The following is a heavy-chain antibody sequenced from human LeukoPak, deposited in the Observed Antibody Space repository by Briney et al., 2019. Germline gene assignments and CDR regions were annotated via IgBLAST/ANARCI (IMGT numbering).Heavy chain of an antibody. D-gene: IGHD3-3*01. CDR1: GGSISSSSYY. CDR3: ARSNLEWLLSLDY. J-gene: IGHJ4*02. V-gene: IGHV4-39*01. Sequence: PSETLSLTCTVSGGSISSSSYYWGWIRQPPGKGLEWIGSIYYSGSTYYNPSLKSRVTISVDTSKNQFSLKLSSVTAADTAVYYCARSNLEWLLSLDYWGQGTLVTVSS. CDR2: IYYSGST.